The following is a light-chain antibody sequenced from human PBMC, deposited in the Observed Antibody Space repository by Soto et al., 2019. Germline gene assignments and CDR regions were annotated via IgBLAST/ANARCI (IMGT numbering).Light chain of an antibody. V-gene: IGLV2-11*01. CDR3: CSYAGSYSRV. CDR2: DVS. CDR1: SSDVGGYNY. Sequence: QSVLTQPRSVSGSPGQSVTISCTGTSSDVGGYNYVSWYQHDPGKAPKLMISDVSKRPSGVPDRFSGSKSGNTASLTISGLQAEDEDDYYCCSYAGSYSRVFGGGTKLTVL. J-gene: IGLJ3*02.